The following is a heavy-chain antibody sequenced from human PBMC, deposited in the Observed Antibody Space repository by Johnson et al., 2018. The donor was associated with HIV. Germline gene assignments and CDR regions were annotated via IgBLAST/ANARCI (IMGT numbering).Heavy chain of an antibody. D-gene: IGHD1-26*01. CDR3: ARVRAGRENAFDI. Sequence: QVQLVESGGGVVQPGRSQRLSCAASGFTFSSYAMHWVRQAPGKGLEWVAVISYDGSNKYYADSVKGRFTISRDNSKNTLSLQMNSPRVDDTAIYYCARVRAGRENAFDIWGQGTMVTVSS. J-gene: IGHJ3*02. CDR2: ISYDGSNK. CDR1: GFTFSSYA. V-gene: IGHV3-30*04.